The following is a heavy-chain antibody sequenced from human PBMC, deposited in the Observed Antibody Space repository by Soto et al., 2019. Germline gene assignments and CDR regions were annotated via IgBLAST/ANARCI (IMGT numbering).Heavy chain of an antibody. D-gene: IGHD1-26*01. CDR3: ASHSGSSPEGRYYYNMDV. J-gene: IGHJ6*02. V-gene: IGHV1-69*12. CDR2: IIPSFGTA. Sequence: QVQLVQSGAEVKKPGSSVKVSCKASGGTFSSYAISWVRQAPGQGLEWMGGIIPSFGTADYAQKFQGRVTITADESTSTAYMELGSLRTEETAVYYCASHSGSSPEGRYYYNMDVWGQGTTVTVSS. CDR1: GGTFSSYA.